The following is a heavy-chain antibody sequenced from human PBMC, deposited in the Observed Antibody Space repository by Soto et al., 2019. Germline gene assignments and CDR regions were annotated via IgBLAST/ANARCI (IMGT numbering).Heavy chain of an antibody. J-gene: IGHJ4*02. V-gene: IGHV1-18*01. CDR2: ISAYNGNT. D-gene: IGHD2-15*01. Sequence: ASVKVSCKASGYTFTSYGISWVRQAPGQGLEWMGWISAYNGNTNYAQKLQGRVTMTTDTSTSTAYMELRSLRSDDTAVYYCARDMGLRSGYCSGGSCPSGVDYWGQGTLVTVSS. CDR3: ARDMGLRSGYCSGGSCPSGVDY. CDR1: GYTFTSYG.